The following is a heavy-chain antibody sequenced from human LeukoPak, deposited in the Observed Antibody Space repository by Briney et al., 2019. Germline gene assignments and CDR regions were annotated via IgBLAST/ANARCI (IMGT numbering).Heavy chain of an antibody. D-gene: IGHD4-11*01. CDR2: IYYSGST. CDR1: GGSFSSYY. V-gene: IGHV4-34*01. Sequence: SETLSLTCAVYGGSFSSYYWSWIRQPPGKGLEWIGSIYYSGSTYYNPSLKSRVTISVDRSKNQFSLKLSAVTAADTAVYYCARGYGNYVGYNWFDHWGRGTLVTVSS. CDR3: ARGYGNYVGYNWFDH. J-gene: IGHJ5*02.